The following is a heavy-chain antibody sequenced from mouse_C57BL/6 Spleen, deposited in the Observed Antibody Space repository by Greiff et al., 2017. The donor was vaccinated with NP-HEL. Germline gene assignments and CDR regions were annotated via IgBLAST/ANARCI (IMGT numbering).Heavy chain of an antibody. CDR2: IYPGDGDT. V-gene: IGHV1-82*01. CDR1: GYAFSSSW. J-gene: IGHJ2*01. CDR3: ARPVTTVVARGNYFDY. D-gene: IGHD1-1*01. Sequence: VQLQQSGPELVKPGASVKISCKASGYAFSSSWMNWVKQRPGKGLEWIGRIYPGDGDTNYNGKFKGKATLTADKSSSTAYMQLSSLKSEDSAVYFCARPVTTVVARGNYFDYWGQGTTLTVSS.